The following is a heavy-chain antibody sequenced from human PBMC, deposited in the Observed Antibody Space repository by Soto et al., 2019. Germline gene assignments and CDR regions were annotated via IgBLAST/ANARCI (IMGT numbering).Heavy chain of an antibody. Sequence: LRLSCAASGFTFSSHSMNWVRQAPGKGLEWVSYISSSSTYIYYADSVKGRFTISRDNAKNSLYLQMNSLIAEDTAVYYCARDRGIVPAGIFDYYYGMDDWGRVTTVTISS. V-gene: IGHV3-21*01. D-gene: IGHD2-2*01. J-gene: IGHJ6*01. CDR3: ARDRGIVPAGIFDYYYGMDD. CDR2: ISSSSTYI. CDR1: GFTFSSHS.